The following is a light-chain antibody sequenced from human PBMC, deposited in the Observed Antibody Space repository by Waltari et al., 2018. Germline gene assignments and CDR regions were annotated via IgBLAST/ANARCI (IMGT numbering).Light chain of an antibody. J-gene: IGKJ1*01. Sequence: EIVLTQSPGTLSLSSGERATLSCRTSQSISKYLAWYQQKPGQAPRLLIYHAPSRATGIPERFSGRGSGKDFSLTISRLEPEDFAVYYCQHYVTLPVTFGQGTKVEIK. V-gene: IGKV3-20*01. CDR2: HAP. CDR3: QHYVTLPVT. CDR1: QSISKY.